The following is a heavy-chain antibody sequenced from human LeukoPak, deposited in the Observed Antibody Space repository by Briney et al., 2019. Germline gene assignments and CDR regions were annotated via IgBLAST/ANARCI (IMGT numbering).Heavy chain of an antibody. Sequence: AGGSLRLSCVAPGFTFTTYWMHWVRQAPGKGLVWVSRINGDGSNSNYADSVKGRFTISRDNARNTLYLQMNGLRAEDTALYYCARTSPTSHFDFWGQGTLVTVSS. CDR1: GFTFTTYW. CDR2: INGDGSNS. CDR3: ARTSPTSHFDF. D-gene: IGHD3-16*01. V-gene: IGHV3-74*01. J-gene: IGHJ4*02.